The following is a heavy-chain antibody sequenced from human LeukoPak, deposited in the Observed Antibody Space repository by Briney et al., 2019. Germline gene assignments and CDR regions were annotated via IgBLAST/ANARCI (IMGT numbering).Heavy chain of an antibody. Sequence: GGSLRLSCAATGLSVSSNFMSWVRQAPGKGLEWVSVIYGGGSTYYADSVKGRFTISRDNSKNTLYLQMNSLSAEDTALYYCAKVPTYLNILTGFPFDIWGQGTMVTVSS. J-gene: IGHJ3*02. CDR3: AKVPTYLNILTGFPFDI. D-gene: IGHD3-9*01. V-gene: IGHV3-53*01. CDR1: GLSVSSNF. CDR2: IYGGGST.